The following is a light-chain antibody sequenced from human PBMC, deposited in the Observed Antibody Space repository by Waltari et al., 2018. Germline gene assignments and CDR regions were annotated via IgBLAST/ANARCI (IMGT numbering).Light chain of an antibody. CDR3: HQRSAWPIN. CDR1: PNINTL. CDR2: DAS. J-gene: IGKJ5*01. Sequence: EIVLTQSPATLSLSPGERATLSCRASPNINTLLGWYQQKPGQAPRLLINDASNRATGIPARFSGSGSGTDFTLTISSLEPEDFAVYYCHQRSAWPINFGQGTRLEIK. V-gene: IGKV3-11*01.